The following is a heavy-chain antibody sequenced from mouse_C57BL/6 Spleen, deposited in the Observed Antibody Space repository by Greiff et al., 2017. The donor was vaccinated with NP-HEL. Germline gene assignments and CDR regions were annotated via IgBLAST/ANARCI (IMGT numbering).Heavy chain of an antibody. V-gene: IGHV1-80*01. Sequence: QVTLKESGAELVKPGASVKISCKASGYAFSSYWMNWVKQRPGKGLEWIGQIYPGDGDTNYNGKFKGKATLTADKSSSTAYMQLSSLTSEDSAVYFCAKEVIYYGNSYAMDYWGQGTSVTVSS. D-gene: IGHD2-1*01. CDR3: AKEVIYYGNSYAMDY. CDR2: IYPGDGDT. CDR1: GYAFSSYW. J-gene: IGHJ4*01.